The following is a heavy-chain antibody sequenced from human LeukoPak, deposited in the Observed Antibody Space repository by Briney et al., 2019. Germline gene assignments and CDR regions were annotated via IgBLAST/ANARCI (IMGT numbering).Heavy chain of an antibody. CDR1: GGSISGTNW. D-gene: IGHD1-26*01. V-gene: IGHV4-4*02. J-gene: IGHJ4*02. CDR3: SRESGPFCPFGY. Sequence: PSGTLSLTCGVSGGSISGTNWWSWVRQPPGQGLEWIGEISLTGQTNYNPSLNGRVTMSLDKSSNQLSLHLTSVTAADTATYFCSRESGPFCPFGYWGQGALVIVSS. CDR2: ISLTGQT.